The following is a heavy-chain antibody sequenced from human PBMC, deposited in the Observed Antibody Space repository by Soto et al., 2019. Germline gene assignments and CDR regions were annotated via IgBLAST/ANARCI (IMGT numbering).Heavy chain of an antibody. CDR2: ISYDGSNK. D-gene: IGHD3-9*01. Sequence: LRLSCAASGFTFSSYAMHWVRQAPGKGLEWVAVISYDGSNKYYADSVKGRFTISRDNSKNTLYLQMNSLRAEDTAVYYCAREGVRYFDSGPKYYFDYWGQGTLVTVSS. CDR3: AREGVRYFDSGPKYYFDY. V-gene: IGHV3-30-3*01. J-gene: IGHJ4*02. CDR1: GFTFSSYA.